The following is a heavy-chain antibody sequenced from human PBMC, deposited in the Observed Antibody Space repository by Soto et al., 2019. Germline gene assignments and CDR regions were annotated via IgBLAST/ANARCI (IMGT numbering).Heavy chain of an antibody. Sequence: EVQLLESGGGLVQPGGSLRLSCAASGFTFNNYAMTWVRQAPGKGLEWVSAISGGGDTTSYADSVKGRFTVSRDGSKNTLYLQMSGLRAEDPALYYCAKGRGGSGSLTPRVDFWGQGTLVTVSS. D-gene: IGHD3-10*01. CDR2: ISGGGDTT. J-gene: IGHJ4*02. CDR3: AKGRGGSGSLTPRVDF. V-gene: IGHV3-23*01. CDR1: GFTFNNYA.